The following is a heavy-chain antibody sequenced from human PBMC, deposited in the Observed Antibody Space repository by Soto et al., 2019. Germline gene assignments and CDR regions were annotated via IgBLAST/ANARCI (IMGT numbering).Heavy chain of an antibody. D-gene: IGHD2-15*01. Sequence: PSDTLSLTCTVSGDSIGSYYWSWIRQPPGKGLEWIGYIYYSGRTYYKPSLKSRLTISEDTSRNQFSLKLSSVTAAGTAVYYCARDGGTHAPTYRGQGTLVTVAS. CDR2: IYYSGRT. CDR1: GDSIGSYY. CDR3: ARDGGTHAPTY. V-gene: IGHV4-59*01. J-gene: IGHJ4*02.